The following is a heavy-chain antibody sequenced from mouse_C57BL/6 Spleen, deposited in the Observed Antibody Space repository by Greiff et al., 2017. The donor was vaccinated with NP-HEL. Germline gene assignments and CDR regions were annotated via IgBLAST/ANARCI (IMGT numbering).Heavy chain of an antibody. CDR3: ASAYYYGSSYGYFDV. D-gene: IGHD1-1*01. Sequence: DVQLVESGGGLVKPGGSLKLSCAASGFTFSSYAMSWVRQTPEKRLEWVATISDGGSYTYYPDNVKGRFTISRDNAKNNLYLQMSHLKSEDTAMYYCASAYYYGSSYGYFDVWGTGTTVTVSS. J-gene: IGHJ1*03. V-gene: IGHV5-4*01. CDR1: GFTFSSYA. CDR2: ISDGGSYT.